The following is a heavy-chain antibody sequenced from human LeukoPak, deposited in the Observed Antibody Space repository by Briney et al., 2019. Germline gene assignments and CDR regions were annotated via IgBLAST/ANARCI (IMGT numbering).Heavy chain of an antibody. CDR1: GVSISSSSYY. Sequence: SETLSLTCTVSGVSISSSSYYWGWIRQPPGKGLEWIGSIYYSGSTNYNPSLKSRVTISVDTSRNQFSLKLSSVTAADTAVYYCAEYSSSSYGVFDYWGQGTLVTVSS. J-gene: IGHJ4*02. V-gene: IGHV4-39*07. CDR2: IYYSGST. CDR3: AEYSSSSYGVFDY. D-gene: IGHD6-6*01.